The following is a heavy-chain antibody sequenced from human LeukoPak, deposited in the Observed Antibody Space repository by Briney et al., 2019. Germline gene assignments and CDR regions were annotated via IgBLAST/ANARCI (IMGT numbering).Heavy chain of an antibody. CDR3: ARAYYDFWSGDMGIYYYYYMDV. Sequence: SETLSLTCTVSGGSISSYYWSWIRQPPGKGLEGIGYIYYSGSTNYTPSLKSRVTISVDTSKNQFSLKLGSVTAADTAVYYCARAYYDFWSGDMGIYYYYYMDVWGKGTTVTVSS. D-gene: IGHD3-3*01. CDR2: IYYSGST. V-gene: IGHV4-59*01. J-gene: IGHJ6*03. CDR1: GGSISSYY.